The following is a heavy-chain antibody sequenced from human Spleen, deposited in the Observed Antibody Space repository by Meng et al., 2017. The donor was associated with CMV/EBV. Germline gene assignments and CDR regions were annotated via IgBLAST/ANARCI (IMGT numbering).Heavy chain of an antibody. Sequence: GSLRLSCAAYGGSFSGYYWSWIRQPPGKGLEWIGEINHSGSTNYNPSLKSRVTISVDTSKNQFSLKVSSVTAADTAVYYCARSLDPTLVRGAIVHAFDMWGQGTMVTVSS. J-gene: IGHJ3*02. CDR1: GGSFSGYY. CDR3: ARSLDPTLVRGAIVHAFDM. CDR2: INHSGST. V-gene: IGHV4-34*01. D-gene: IGHD3-10*01.